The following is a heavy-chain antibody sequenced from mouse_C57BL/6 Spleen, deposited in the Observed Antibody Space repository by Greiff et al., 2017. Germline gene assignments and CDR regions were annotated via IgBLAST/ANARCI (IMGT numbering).Heavy chain of an antibody. J-gene: IGHJ3*01. CDR3: ARWDGYPWFAY. D-gene: IGHD2-3*01. V-gene: IGHV1-69*01. CDR1: GYTFTSYW. CDR2: IDPSDSYT. Sequence: VQLQQPGAELVMPGASVKLSCKASGYTFTSYWMHWVKQRPGQGLEWIGEIDPSDSYTNYNQKFKGKSTLTVDKSSSTAYMQLSSLTSEDSAVXYCARWDGYPWFAYWGQGTLVTVSA.